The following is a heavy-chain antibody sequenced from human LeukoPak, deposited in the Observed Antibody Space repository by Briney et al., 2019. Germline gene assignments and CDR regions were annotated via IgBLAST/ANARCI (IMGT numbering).Heavy chain of an antibody. D-gene: IGHD1-26*01. V-gene: IGHV1-18*01. J-gene: IGHJ3*02. CDR3: AREGAYIAWPQASDI. CDR1: GYTFSSYG. CDR2: ISGYNAIT. Sequence: ASVKVSCKASGYTFSSYGISWVRQAPGQGLEWMGWISGYNAITETAQKVQGRLTLTTDTSTSTAYMELRTLRSDDTAVYYCAREGAYIAWPQASDIWGQGTMVTVS.